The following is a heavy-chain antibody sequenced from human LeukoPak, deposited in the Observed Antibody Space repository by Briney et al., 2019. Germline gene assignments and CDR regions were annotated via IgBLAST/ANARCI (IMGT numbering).Heavy chain of an antibody. CDR3: ASWKVIDY. CDR2: IKQDGSES. Sequence: PGGSLRLSCAASGFTFSSYWRSWGRQAPGGELEWVANIKQDGSESYYVDSVKGRFNISRDNAQKSIYLKTKSLRAEDTAVYYCASWKVIDYWGQGTLVTVSS. V-gene: IGHV3-7*01. D-gene: IGHD3-10*01. J-gene: IGHJ4*02. CDR1: GFTFSSYW.